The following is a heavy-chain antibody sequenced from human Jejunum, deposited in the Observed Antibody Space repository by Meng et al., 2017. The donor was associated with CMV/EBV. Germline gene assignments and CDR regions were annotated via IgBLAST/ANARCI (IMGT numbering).Heavy chain of an antibody. CDR3: ARESGSYYWFDP. CDR1: AGPISGYY. Sequence: QVVLQESGPGLVKSSATLSLTCFVSAGPISGYYWSWIRQPAGKGLEWIGRIYTSGSTHYNPSLKSRLTMSVDLAKNQISLKLSSVTAADTAVYYCARESGSYYWFDPWGQGTLVTVSS. D-gene: IGHD1-26*01. CDR2: IYTSGST. V-gene: IGHV4-4*07. J-gene: IGHJ5*02.